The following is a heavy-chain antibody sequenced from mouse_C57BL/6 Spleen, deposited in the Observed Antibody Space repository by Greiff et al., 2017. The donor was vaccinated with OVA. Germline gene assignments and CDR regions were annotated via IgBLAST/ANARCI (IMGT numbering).Heavy chain of an antibody. J-gene: IGHJ4*01. CDR2: IDPENGDT. CDR1: GFNIKDYY. Sequence: EVQLQQSGAELVRPGASVKLSCTASGFNIKDYYMHWVKQRPEQGLEWIGWIDPENGDTEYASKFQGKATITADTSSNTAYLQLSSLTSEDTAVYYCAYYSNYLYAMDYWGQGTSVTVSS. D-gene: IGHD2-5*01. V-gene: IGHV14-4*01. CDR3: AYYSNYLYAMDY.